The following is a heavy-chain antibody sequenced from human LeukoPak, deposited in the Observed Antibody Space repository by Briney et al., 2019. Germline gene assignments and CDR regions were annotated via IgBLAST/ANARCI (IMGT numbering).Heavy chain of an antibody. V-gene: IGHV3-23*01. J-gene: IGHJ4*02. CDR1: GFPFSTYA. D-gene: IGHD4-23*01. Sequence: RGGSLRLSCAASGFPFSTYAMSWVRQAPGKGLEWVSGITGSDSSTYYADSVRGRFTISRDNSKNTLYLQMNSLRGDDTAVYYCAKGATPFDYGGNSVYWGQGTLVTVSS. CDR2: ITGSDSST. CDR3: AKGATPFDYGGNSVY.